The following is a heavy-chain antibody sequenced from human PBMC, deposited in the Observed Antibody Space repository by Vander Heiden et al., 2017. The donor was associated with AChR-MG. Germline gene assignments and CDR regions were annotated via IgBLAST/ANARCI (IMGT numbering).Heavy chain of an antibody. CDR2: ISRSGSPI. V-gene: IGHV3-48*03. CDR1: GFALINYD. J-gene: IGHJ3*02. D-gene: IGHD2-21*02. CDR3: ARVCDGDCYDAFDI. Sequence: EPVGGLVQPGGSLRLSCAVSGFALINYDMNWVRQSPGKGLEWVSYISRSGSPIYYADSVAGRFTISRDNAKNSLYLQMNSLGAEDTAVYYCARVCDGDCYDAFDIWGQGAMVTVSS.